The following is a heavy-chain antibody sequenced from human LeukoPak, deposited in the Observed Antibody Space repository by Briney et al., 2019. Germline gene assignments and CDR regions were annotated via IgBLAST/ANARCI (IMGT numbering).Heavy chain of an antibody. CDR3: AKGPGGYSSGWYFDY. V-gene: IGHV3-30*02. CDR2: IRYDGSNK. D-gene: IGHD6-19*01. J-gene: IGHJ4*02. CDR1: GFTFSSYG. Sequence: QPGGSLRLSCAASGFTFSSYGMHWVRQAPGKGLEWVAFIRYDGSNKYYADSVKGRFTISRDNSKNTLYLQMNSLRAEDTAVYYCAKGPGGYSSGWYFDYWGQGTLVTVS.